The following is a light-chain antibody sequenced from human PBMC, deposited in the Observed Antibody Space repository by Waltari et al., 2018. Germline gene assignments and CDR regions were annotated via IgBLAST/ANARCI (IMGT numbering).Light chain of an antibody. Sequence: DIQMTQSPYSLSAFVGDRVIMTCQASQDISNYLNWYQQKPGKAPKLLIRDAFNLETGVPTRCSGSQYRTDFTLAISSLHPEDVGTYYCQRYDNLPIFAFGPGTKVEIK. CDR2: DAF. V-gene: IGKV1-33*01. CDR1: QDISNY. CDR3: QRYDNLPIFA. J-gene: IGKJ3*01.